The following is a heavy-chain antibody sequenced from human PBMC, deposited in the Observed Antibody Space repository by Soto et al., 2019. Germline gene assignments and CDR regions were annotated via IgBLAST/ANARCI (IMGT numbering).Heavy chain of an antibody. Sequence: GASMKVSCKASGYTFTSYYMHWVRQAPGQGLEWMGIINPSGGSTSYAQKFQGRVAMTRDTSTSTVYMELSSLKASDTAMYYCATPGPMIIAAAGTSSYYYYGMDVWGQGTAVTVSS. CDR3: ATPGPMIIAAAGTSSYYYYGMDV. D-gene: IGHD6-13*01. CDR2: INPSGGST. V-gene: IGHV1-46*01. CDR1: GYTFTSYY. J-gene: IGHJ6*02.